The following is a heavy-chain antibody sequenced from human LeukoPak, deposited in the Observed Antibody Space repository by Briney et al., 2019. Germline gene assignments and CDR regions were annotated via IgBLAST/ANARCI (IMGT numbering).Heavy chain of an antibody. CDR1: GGSFSGYY. V-gene: IGHV4-34*01. CDR2: INHSGST. J-gene: IGHJ5*02. Sequence: SETLSLTCAVYGGSFSGYYWSWIRQPPGKGLEWIGEINHSGSTNYNPSLKSRVTISVDTSKNQFSLKLSSVTAADTAVYYCARGKGSTSCCTGANWFDPWGQGTLVTVSS. D-gene: IGHD2-2*02. CDR3: ARGKGSTSCCTGANWFDP.